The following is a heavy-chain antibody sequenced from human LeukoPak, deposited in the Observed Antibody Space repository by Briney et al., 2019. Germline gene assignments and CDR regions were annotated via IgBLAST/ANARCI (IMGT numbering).Heavy chain of an antibody. CDR3: ARAMYYYESSGPNY. V-gene: IGHV3-33*01. Sequence: GGSLRLSCAASGFTFSSYGMHWVRQAPGKGLEWVAVIWYDGSNKYYADSVKGRFTISRDNSKNTLYLQMNSLRAEDTAVYYCARAMYYYESSGPNYWGQGTLVTVSS. CDR1: GFTFSSYG. CDR2: IWYDGSNK. D-gene: IGHD3-22*01. J-gene: IGHJ4*02.